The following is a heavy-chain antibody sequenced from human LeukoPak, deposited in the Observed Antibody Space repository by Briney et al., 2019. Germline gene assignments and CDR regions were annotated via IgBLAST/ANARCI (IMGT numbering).Heavy chain of an antibody. CDR1: GYSISSGYY. CDR2: IYHSGST. Sequence: SETLSLTCTVSGYSISSGYYWGWIRQPPGKGLEWIGNIYHSGSTYYNPSLKSRVTISVDTSKNQFSLKLISVTAADTAVYYCAREGRGSYYEGVSDFWGQGTLVTVSS. D-gene: IGHD1-26*01. V-gene: IGHV4-38-2*02. CDR3: AREGRGSYYEGVSDF. J-gene: IGHJ4*02.